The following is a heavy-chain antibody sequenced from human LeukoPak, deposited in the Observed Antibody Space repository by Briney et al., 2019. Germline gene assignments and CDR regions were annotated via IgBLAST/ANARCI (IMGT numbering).Heavy chain of an antibody. CDR3: ARGDKVLLEDYGMDV. V-gene: IGHV4-34*01. Sequence: SETLSLTCAVYGGSFSGYYWSWIRQPPGKGLEWIGEINHSGSTYYNPSLKSRVTISVDTSKNQFSLKLSSVTAADTAVYYCARGDKVLLEDYGMDVWGQGTTVTVSS. D-gene: IGHD3-10*01. J-gene: IGHJ6*02. CDR1: GGSFSGYY. CDR2: INHSGST.